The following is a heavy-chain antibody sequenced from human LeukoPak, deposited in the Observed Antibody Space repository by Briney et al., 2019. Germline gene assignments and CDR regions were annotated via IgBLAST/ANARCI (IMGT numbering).Heavy chain of an antibody. D-gene: IGHD3-3*01. CDR1: GFIFSNYA. CDR3: TTITYYDFWSGYLTLDY. V-gene: IGHV3-15*01. CDR2: IKSKTDGGTT. Sequence: GRSLRLSCAASGFIFSNYAMHWVRQAPGKGLEWVGRIKSKTDGGTTDYAAPVKGRFTISRDDSKNTLYLQMNSLKTEDTAVYYCTTITYYDFWSGYLTLDYWGQGTLVTVSS. J-gene: IGHJ4*02.